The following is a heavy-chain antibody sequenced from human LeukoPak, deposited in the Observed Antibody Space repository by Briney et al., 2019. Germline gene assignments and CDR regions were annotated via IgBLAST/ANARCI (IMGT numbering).Heavy chain of an antibody. J-gene: IGHJ4*02. D-gene: IGHD1-26*01. CDR2: ISGSGGST. Sequence: PGGSLRLSCAASGFTFSSYAMSWVRQAPGKGLEWVSAISGSGGSTYYADSVKGRFTISRDNSKNTLYLQMNSLRAEDTAVYYCAKEKSGSGPDGWFLGATYERRPTCRFDYWGQETLVTVSS. CDR1: GFTFSSYA. V-gene: IGHV3-23*01. CDR3: AKEKSGSGPDGWFLGATYERRPTCRFDY.